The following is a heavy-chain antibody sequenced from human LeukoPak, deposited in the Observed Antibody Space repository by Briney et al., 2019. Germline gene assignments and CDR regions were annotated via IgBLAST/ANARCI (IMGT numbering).Heavy chain of an antibody. J-gene: IGHJ6*02. Sequence: GGSLRLSCAASGFTFSSYAMSWVRQAPGKGLEWVSAISGSGGSIYYADSVKGRFTISRDNSKNTLYLQMNSLRAEDTAVYYCAKDQGQEAYYDFWSGYPGKYYGMDVWGQGTTVTVSS. V-gene: IGHV3-23*01. CDR2: ISGSGGSI. CDR3: AKDQGQEAYYDFWSGYPGKYYGMDV. D-gene: IGHD3-3*01. CDR1: GFTFSSYA.